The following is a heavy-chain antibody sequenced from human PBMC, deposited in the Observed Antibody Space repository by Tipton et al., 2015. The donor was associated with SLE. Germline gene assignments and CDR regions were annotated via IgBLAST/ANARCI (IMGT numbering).Heavy chain of an antibody. D-gene: IGHD1-26*01. J-gene: IGHJ3*02. V-gene: IGHV3-21*01. CDR3: AGGGSYFVGDAFDI. CDR2: ISSSSSYI. Sequence: SLRLSCTASGFTFGDYAMSWVRQAPGKGLEWVSSISSSSSYIYYADSVKGRFTISRDNAKNSLYLQMNSLRAEDTAVYYCAGGGSYFVGDAFDIWGQGTMVTVSS. CDR1: GFTFGDYA.